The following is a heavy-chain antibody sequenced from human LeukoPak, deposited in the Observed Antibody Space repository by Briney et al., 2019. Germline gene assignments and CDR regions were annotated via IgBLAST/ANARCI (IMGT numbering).Heavy chain of an antibody. CDR1: GYTFTNYL. CDR2: ITPSVDTT. D-gene: IGHD2-8*02. J-gene: IGHJ4*02. CDR3: VREESGGYFDY. V-gene: IGHV1-46*01. Sequence: ASVKVSCKASGYTFTNYLLHWVRQAPGQGLEWVGRITPSVDTTNYAQKFRDRVTMTRDTSTSTVYMELSSLRSEDTAVYHRVREESGGYFDYWGQGTLVTVSP.